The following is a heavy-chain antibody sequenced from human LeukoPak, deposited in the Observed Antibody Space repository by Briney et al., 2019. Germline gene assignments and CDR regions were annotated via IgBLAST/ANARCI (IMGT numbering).Heavy chain of an antibody. Sequence: PETLSLTCAVYGGSFSGYYWSWIRQPPGKGLEWIGEINHSGSTNYNPSLKSRVTISVDTSKNQFSLKLSSVTAADTAVYYCATGWKLDYWGQGTLVTVSS. D-gene: IGHD2-15*01. CDR1: GGSFSGYY. CDR2: INHSGST. J-gene: IGHJ4*02. CDR3: ATGWKLDY. V-gene: IGHV4-34*01.